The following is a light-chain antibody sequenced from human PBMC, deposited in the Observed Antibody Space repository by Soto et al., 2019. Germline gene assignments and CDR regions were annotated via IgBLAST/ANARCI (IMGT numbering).Light chain of an antibody. V-gene: IGLV8-61*01. J-gene: IGLJ2*01. CDR1: SGSVSEIYY. CDR2: STS. CDR3: VLYMGSGISI. Sequence: QTVVTQEPSFSVSPGGTVTLTCGLSSGSVSEIYYPSWYQQTPGQAPRTLIYSTSTRSTGVPDRFSGSILGDKAALTITGAQADDDSDYYCVLYMGSGISIFGGGTKLTVL.